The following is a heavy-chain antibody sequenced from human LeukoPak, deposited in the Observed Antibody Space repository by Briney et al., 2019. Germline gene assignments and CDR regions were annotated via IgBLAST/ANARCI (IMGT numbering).Heavy chain of an antibody. V-gene: IGHV3-74*01. D-gene: IGHD3-22*01. CDR3: VWSSGYQNYFDY. CDR1: GFTFSSYW. J-gene: IGHJ4*02. CDR2: INSDGSST. Sequence: PGGSLRLSCAASGFTFSSYWMHWVRQAPGKGLVWVSRINSDGSSTSYADSVKGRFTISRDNAKNTLYLQMNSLRAEDTAVYYCVWSSGYQNYFDYWGQGTLVAVSS.